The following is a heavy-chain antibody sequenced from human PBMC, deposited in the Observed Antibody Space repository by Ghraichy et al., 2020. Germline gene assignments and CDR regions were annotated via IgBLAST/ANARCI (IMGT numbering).Heavy chain of an antibody. CDR3: ARAIVGATRTDYYFDY. Sequence: SETLSLTCTVSGGSISSGSYYWSWIRQPAGKGLEWIGRIYTSGSTNYNPSLKSRVTISVDTSKNQFSLKLSSVTAADTAVYYCARAIVGATRTDYYFDYWGQGTLVTVSS. J-gene: IGHJ4*02. CDR1: GGSISSGSYY. V-gene: IGHV4-61*02. D-gene: IGHD1-26*01. CDR2: IYTSGST.